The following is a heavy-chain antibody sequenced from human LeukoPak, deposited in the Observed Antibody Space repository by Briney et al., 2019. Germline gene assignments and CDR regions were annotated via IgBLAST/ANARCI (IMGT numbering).Heavy chain of an antibody. J-gene: IGHJ4*02. D-gene: IGHD3-22*01. CDR2: ISAYNGNT. Sequence: GASVKVSCKASGYTFTSYGISWVRQAPGQGLEWMGWISAYNGNTNYAQKLQGRVTMTTDTSTSTAYMELRSLRSDDTAVYYCARESLLDYYDSSGYPDYWGQGTPVTVSS. CDR3: ARESLLDYYDSSGYPDY. CDR1: GYTFTSYG. V-gene: IGHV1-18*01.